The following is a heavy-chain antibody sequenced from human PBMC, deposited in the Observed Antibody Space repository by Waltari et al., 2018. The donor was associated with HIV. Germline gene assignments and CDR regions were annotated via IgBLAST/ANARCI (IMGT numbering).Heavy chain of an antibody. CDR1: GYTFTSYG. J-gene: IGHJ6*02. CDR2: ISAYNGNT. CDR3: ARVRVASYYYYYGMDV. V-gene: IGHV1-18*01. D-gene: IGHD5-12*01. Sequence: QVQLVQSGAEVKKPGASVKVSCKASGYTFTSYGISWVRPAPAQGLEWMGWISAYNGNTNYAQKLQGRVTMTTDTSTSTAYMELRSLRSDDTAVYYCARVRVASYYYYYGMDVWGQGTTVTVSS.